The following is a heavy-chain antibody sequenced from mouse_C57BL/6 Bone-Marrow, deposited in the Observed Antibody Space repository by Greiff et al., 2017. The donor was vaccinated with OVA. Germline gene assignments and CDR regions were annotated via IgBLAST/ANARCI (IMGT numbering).Heavy chain of an antibody. CDR2: ISDGGSYT. CDR1: GFTFSSYA. J-gene: IGHJ3*01. V-gene: IGHV5-4*01. D-gene: IGHD1-1*01. CDR3: ARDYYYGTAWFAY. Sequence: EVKLVESGGGLVQPGGSLKLSCAASGFTFSSYAMSWVRQTPEKRLEWVATISDGGSYTSSPDNVKGRFTISRDNAKNNLYLQMSHLKSEDTAVYYCARDYYYGTAWFAYWGQGTLVTVSA.